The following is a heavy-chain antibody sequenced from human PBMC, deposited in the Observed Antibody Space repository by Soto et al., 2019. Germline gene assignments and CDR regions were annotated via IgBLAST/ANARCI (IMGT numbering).Heavy chain of an antibody. CDR1: GFTFSSYG. Sequence: QVQLVESGGGVVQPGRSLRLSCAASGFTFSSYGMHWVRQAPGKGLEWVAVIWYDGSNKYYADSVKGRFTISRDNSKNTLYLQMNSLSAEDTAVYYCARISYYDFWSGYYPYYYYYGMDVWGQGTTVTVSS. CDR3: ARISYYDFWSGYYPYYYYYGMDV. CDR2: IWYDGSNK. J-gene: IGHJ6*02. V-gene: IGHV3-33*01. D-gene: IGHD3-3*01.